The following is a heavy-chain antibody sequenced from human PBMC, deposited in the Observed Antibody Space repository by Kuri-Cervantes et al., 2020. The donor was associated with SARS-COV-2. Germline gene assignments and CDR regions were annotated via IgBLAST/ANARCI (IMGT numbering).Heavy chain of an antibody. CDR1: GFTFSNAW. Sequence: GESLKISCAASGFTFSNAWMSWVRQAPGKGLEWVSGINWNGDSTSYAYSVKDRFTISRDNAKNSLYLQMNSLRAESPAVYYCARTINQGVRGYEDLYYYMDVWGKGTTVTVSS. V-gene: IGHV3-20*04. CDR2: INWNGDST. D-gene: IGHD5-12*01. CDR3: ARTINQGVRGYEDLYYYMDV. J-gene: IGHJ6*03.